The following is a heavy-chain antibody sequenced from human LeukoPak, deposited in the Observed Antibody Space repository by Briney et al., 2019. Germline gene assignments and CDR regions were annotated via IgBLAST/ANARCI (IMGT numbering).Heavy chain of an antibody. CDR1: GFTFSSSW. V-gene: IGHV3-7*05. J-gene: IGHJ4*02. Sequence: PGGSLRLSCAASGFTFSSSWMNWVRQAPGKGLEWEANIKQDGTEKYYVDSVKGRFTISRDNAKNSLYLQMNGLRAEDTAVYYCARVSCAGGSCYSDYWGQGTLLTVFS. D-gene: IGHD2-15*01. CDR2: IKQDGTEK. CDR3: ARVSCAGGSCYSDY.